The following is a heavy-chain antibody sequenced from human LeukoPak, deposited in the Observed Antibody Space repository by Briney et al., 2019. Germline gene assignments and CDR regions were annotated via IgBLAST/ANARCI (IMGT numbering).Heavy chain of an antibody. Sequence: TSETLSLTCTVSGGSISSYYWSWIRQPPGKGLGWIGYIYYSGSTNYNPSLKSRVTISVDTSKNQFSLKLSSVIAADTAVYYCAREPWGSSSSSYYFDYWGQGTLVTVSS. V-gene: IGHV4-59*01. CDR2: IYYSGST. J-gene: IGHJ4*02. CDR1: GGSISSYY. CDR3: AREPWGSSSSSYYFDY. D-gene: IGHD6-6*01.